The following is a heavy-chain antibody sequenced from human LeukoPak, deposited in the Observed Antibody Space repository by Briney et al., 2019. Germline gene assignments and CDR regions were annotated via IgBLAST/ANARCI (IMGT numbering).Heavy chain of an antibody. CDR3: ARLERAHCNSPTCYVH. D-gene: IGHD2-2*01. CDR1: GDSISSRNYY. J-gene: IGHJ4*02. V-gene: IGHV4-39*01. CDR2: FYYTKNP. Sequence: NPSETLSLTCTVSGDSISSRNYYWGWIRQPPGKGLEWIGSFYYTKNPEYNPSLKSRVTISADTSKNQLSLKLSSVTAADTAVYYCARLERAHCNSPTCYVHWGQGTLVTVSS.